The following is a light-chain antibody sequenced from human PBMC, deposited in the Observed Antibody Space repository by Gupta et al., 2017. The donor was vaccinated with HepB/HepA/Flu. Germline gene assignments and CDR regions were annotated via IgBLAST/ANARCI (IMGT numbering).Light chain of an antibody. J-gene: IGLJ3*02. Sequence: AVLTQPSSLSASPGESASLTCTLRSGISVGPYRIYWYNQKPGSPPQVLLRYKSDSDKQPGSGVPSRFSGSKDASAIAGILLISGLQSEDEADYYCLIWHNSAWVFGGRTKLTVL. CDR3: LIWHNSAWV. CDR2: YKSDSDK. V-gene: IGLV5-45*03. CDR1: SGISVGPYR.